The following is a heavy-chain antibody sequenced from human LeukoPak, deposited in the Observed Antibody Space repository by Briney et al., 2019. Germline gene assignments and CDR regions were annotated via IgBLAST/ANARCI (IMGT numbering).Heavy chain of an antibody. J-gene: IGHJ4*02. Sequence: ASVKVSCKASGYTFTGYDMHWVRQAPGQGLEWMGWINPNSGGTNYAQNFQGGVTMTRDTSINTAYMELSRLRSDDTAVYYCARGDKQGIAAAGPQVDYWGQGTLVTVSS. V-gene: IGHV1-2*02. D-gene: IGHD6-13*01. CDR2: INPNSGGT. CDR3: ARGDKQGIAAAGPQVDY. CDR1: GYTFTGYD.